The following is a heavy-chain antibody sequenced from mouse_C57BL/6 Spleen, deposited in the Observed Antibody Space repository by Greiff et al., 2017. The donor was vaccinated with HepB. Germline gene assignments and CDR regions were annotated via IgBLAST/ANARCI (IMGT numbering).Heavy chain of an antibody. CDR1: GYTFTSYW. Sequence: QVHVKQPGAELVRPGSSVKLSCKASGYTFTSYWMHWVKQRPIQGLEWIGNIDPSDSETHYNQKFKDKATLTVDKSSSTAYMQLSSLTSEDSAVYYCARRGPYGSSYGFAYWGQGTLVTVSA. V-gene: IGHV1-52*01. CDR3: ARRGPYGSSYGFAY. CDR2: IDPSDSET. D-gene: IGHD1-1*01. J-gene: IGHJ3*01.